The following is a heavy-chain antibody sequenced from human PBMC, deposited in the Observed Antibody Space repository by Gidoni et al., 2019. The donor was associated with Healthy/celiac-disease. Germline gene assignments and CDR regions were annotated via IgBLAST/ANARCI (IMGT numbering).Heavy chain of an antibody. CDR1: GFTFRDYY. J-gene: IGHJ4*02. V-gene: IGHV3-11*01. CDR2: ISSSGSTI. Sequence: VQLVESGGGLVKPGGSLRLSCAAAGFTFRDYYMSWIRQAPGKGLEWVSYISSSGSTIYYADSVKGRFTITRDNAKNSLYLKMNSLRAEDTAVYYCAGDNYYDSSGYFGYWGQGTLVTVSS. CDR3: AGDNYYDSSGYFGY. D-gene: IGHD3-22*01.